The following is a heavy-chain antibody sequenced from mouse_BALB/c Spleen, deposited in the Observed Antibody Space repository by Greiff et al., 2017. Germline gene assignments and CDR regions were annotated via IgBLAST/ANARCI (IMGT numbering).Heavy chain of an antibody. J-gene: IGHJ2*01. D-gene: IGHD1-1*01. CDR2: ISYSGST. CDR3: ARLGGSSPYYFDY. CDR1: GYSITSDYA. V-gene: IGHV3-2*02. Sequence: EVQLVESGPGLVKPSQSLSLTCTVTGYSITSDYAWNWIRQFPGNKLEWMGYISYSGSTSYNPSLKSRISITRDTSKNQFFLQLNSVTTEDTATYYCARLGGSSPYYFDYWGQGTTLTVSS.